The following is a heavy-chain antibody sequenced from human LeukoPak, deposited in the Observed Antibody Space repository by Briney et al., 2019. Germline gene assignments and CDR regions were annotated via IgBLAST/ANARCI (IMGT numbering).Heavy chain of an antibody. J-gene: IGHJ3*02. CDR2: IYYSGSI. D-gene: IGHD5-18*01. CDR1: GGSISRGGYY. V-gene: IGHV4-31*03. Sequence: LSLPCTFSGGSISRGGYYWSWIRQHPGKGLEYIGYIYYSGSIYYNPSLKSRVTISLDPSKNQFSLKLSSVTAADTAVYYCARDRGYSYGCDAFDIWGQGTMVTVSS. CDR3: ARDRGYSYGCDAFDI.